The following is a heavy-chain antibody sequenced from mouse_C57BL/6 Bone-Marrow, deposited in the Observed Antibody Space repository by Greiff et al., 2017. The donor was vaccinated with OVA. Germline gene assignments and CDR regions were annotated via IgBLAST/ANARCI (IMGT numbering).Heavy chain of an antibody. V-gene: IGHV14-2*01. CDR3: ARHFYYYGSSPFDY. J-gene: IGHJ2*01. CDR2: IDPEDGET. CDR1: GYTFTSYW. Sequence: VQLQQPGAELVKPGASVKVSCKASGYTFTSYWMHWVKQRPGQGLEWIGRIDPEDGETKYAPKFQGKATITADTSSNTAYLQLSSLTSEDTAVYYCARHFYYYGSSPFDYWGQGTTLTVSS. D-gene: IGHD1-1*01.